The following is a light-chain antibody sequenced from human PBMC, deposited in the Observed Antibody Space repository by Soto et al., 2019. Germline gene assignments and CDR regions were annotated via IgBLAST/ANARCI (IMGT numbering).Light chain of an antibody. Sequence: DIQMTQSPSSVSASVGDRVTITCRASQGVGSWLAWYQQIPGKAPKLLIYAASSLQSGVPSRFSGSGSGTEFTLTISSPQPEDFATYYCQQANSFPWTFGQGTKVEIK. CDR3: QQANSFPWT. CDR1: QGVGSW. V-gene: IGKV1-12*01. CDR2: AAS. J-gene: IGKJ1*01.